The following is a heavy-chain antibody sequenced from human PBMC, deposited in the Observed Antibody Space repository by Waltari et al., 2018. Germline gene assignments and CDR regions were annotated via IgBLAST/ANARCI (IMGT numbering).Heavy chain of an antibody. CDR3: ARVFGYYYYYMDV. Sequence: QVQLQQWGAGLLKPSETLSLTCDFSGWSLSGYHWTWLRQPPGKGLEWIGEINDSGRTTYNPSLESRVTVSIDTANNQFSLRVRSVTAADTAVYYCARVFGYYYYYMDVWGKGTTVTISS. CDR1: GWSLSGYH. CDR2: INDSGRT. V-gene: IGHV4-34*02. D-gene: IGHD3-3*01. J-gene: IGHJ6*03.